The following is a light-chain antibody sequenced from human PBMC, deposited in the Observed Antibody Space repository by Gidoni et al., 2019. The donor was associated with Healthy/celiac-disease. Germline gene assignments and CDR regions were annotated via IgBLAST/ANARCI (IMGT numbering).Light chain of an antibody. J-gene: IGKJ4*01. CDR1: QSVSSY. Sequence: EIVLTQSPATLSLSPGERATPSCRASQSVSSYLAWYQQKPGQEPRLLIYYASNRSNSIPARLSGGGSGTDFTLTISSLEPEDFAVYYCQQRSNWPPALTFGGGTKVEIK. V-gene: IGKV3-11*01. CDR3: QQRSNWPPALT. CDR2: YAS.